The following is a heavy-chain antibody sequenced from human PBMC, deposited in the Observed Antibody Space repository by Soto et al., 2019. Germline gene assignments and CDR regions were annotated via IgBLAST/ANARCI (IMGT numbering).Heavy chain of an antibody. CDR2: IYWDDDK. V-gene: IGHV2-5*02. J-gene: IGHJ4*02. D-gene: IGHD3-10*01. CDR3: THKSYYGSGSLDY. Sequence: ITLKESGPTLVKPTQTLTLTCTFSGFSLSTGVGVGWIRQPPGKYLECLAVIYWDDDKRYSTSLKSRLAITKDTSKNQVVLIMTNMAPVDTATDFFTHKSYYGSGSLDYGGQGFLVTVSS. CDR1: GFSLSTGVG.